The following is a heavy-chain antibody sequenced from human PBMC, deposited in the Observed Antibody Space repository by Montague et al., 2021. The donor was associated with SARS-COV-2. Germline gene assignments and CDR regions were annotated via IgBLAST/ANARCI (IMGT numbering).Heavy chain of an antibody. D-gene: IGHD3-3*01. Sequence: SLRLSCAASGFTFSSYEMNWVRQAPGTGLEWVSYISSSGSTIYYADSVKGRFTISRDNAKNSLYLQMNSLRAEDTAVYYCARGGTYYDFWSGYHNYYYGMDVWGQGTTVTVSS. J-gene: IGHJ6*02. CDR2: ISSSGSTI. CDR1: GFTFSSYE. V-gene: IGHV3-48*03. CDR3: ARGGTYYDFWSGYHNYYYGMDV.